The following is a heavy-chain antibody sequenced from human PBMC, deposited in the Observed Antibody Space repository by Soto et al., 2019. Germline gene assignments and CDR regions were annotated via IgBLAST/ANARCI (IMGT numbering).Heavy chain of an antibody. CDR1: GGSISSGDYY. CDR3: ARDSSRVAAALGPSFDY. CDR2: IYYRGNT. J-gene: IGHJ4*02. D-gene: IGHD2-2*01. Sequence: QVQLQESGPGLVKPSETLSLTCTVSGGSISSGDYYWSWIRQPPGKGLEWIGYIYYRGNTYYNPSLKSRVTISADTAKNQFSLKLNTMTAGDTAVYYCARDSSRVAAALGPSFDYWGRGTLVTVSS. V-gene: IGHV4-30-4*01.